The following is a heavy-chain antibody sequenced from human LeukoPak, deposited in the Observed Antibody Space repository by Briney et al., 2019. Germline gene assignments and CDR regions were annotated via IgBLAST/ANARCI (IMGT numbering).Heavy chain of an antibody. CDR3: SRIKYGGNSGYHFDY. V-gene: IGHV3-23*01. J-gene: IGHJ4*02. CDR2: IGDSGSGG. D-gene: IGHD4-23*01. CDR1: GFNFNYFA. Sequence: GGSLRLSCSASGFNFNYFAMSWIRQAPGKRLEWVSTIGDSGSGGSYADSVRGRFTISRDNSKNIVYLQMHRLRVDDSAVYYCSRIKYGGNSGYHFDYWGQGTLVTVSS.